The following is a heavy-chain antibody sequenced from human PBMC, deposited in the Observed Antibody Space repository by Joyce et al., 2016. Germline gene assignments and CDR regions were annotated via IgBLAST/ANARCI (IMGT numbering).Heavy chain of an antibody. J-gene: IGHJ4*02. V-gene: IGHV3-23*01. Sequence: EVQLLESGGGLVQPGGSLRLSCSASGFTFSGYAMSWVRQAPRKGLEWVSSISNSASTTYYTASVKGRFTISRDNSKNTLYLHMNSLRAEDMAVYFCAKDRRSVAGAHDYWGQGTLVTVSS. D-gene: IGHD6-19*01. CDR2: ISNSASTT. CDR3: AKDRRSVAGAHDY. CDR1: GFTFSGYA.